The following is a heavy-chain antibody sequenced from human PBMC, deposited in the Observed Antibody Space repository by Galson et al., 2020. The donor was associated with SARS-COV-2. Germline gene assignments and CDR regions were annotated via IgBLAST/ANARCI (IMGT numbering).Heavy chain of an antibody. Sequence: GGSLRLSCTASGFNFKNARMTWFRQAPGRGLEWFARLKSHVHGGTADYAAPVKGRFTISRDDSRYTLYLQMNSLEIEDTAVYYCTGIGGAGDTFDTWGKGTMVSVSP. J-gene: IGHJ3*02. CDR1: GFNFKNAR. CDR2: LKSHVHGGTA. CDR3: TGIGGAGDTFDT. D-gene: IGHD1-26*01. V-gene: IGHV3-15*01.